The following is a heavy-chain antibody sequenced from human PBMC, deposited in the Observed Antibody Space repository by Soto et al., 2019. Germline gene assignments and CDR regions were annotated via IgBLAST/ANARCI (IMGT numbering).Heavy chain of an antibody. CDR2: INAGNGNT. Sequence: ASVKVSCKASGYTFTSYAMHWVRQAPGQRLEWMGWINAGNGNTKYSQKFQGRVTITRDTSASTAYMELSSLRSEDTAVYYCAICFCSTAASADKRMDCFDPWGQGTLVTVSS. CDR1: GYTFTSYA. V-gene: IGHV1-3*01. D-gene: IGHD6-13*01. CDR3: AICFCSTAASADKRMDCFDP. J-gene: IGHJ5*02.